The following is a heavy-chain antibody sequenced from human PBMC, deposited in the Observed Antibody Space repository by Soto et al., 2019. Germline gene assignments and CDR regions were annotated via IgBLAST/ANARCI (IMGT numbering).Heavy chain of an antibody. J-gene: IGHJ5*01. Sequence: SETLSLTCAVYEGSFGGYYWTWIRQSPGRWLEWIGEINQSGSTRYNPSLESRVTMTVDRSKNQFSLNLNSVTAADTAVYYCARGSRLRLRYLVYSYHFDSWGQGTPVTVSS. CDR2: INQSGST. CDR1: EGSFGGYY. V-gene: IGHV4-34*01. D-gene: IGHD3-9*01. CDR3: ARGSRLRLRYLVYSYHFDS.